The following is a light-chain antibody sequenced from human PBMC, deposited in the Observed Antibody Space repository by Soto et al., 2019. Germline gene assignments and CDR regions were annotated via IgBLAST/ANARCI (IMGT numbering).Light chain of an antibody. Sequence: DFQMTQSPCSLSASVGDRVTITCRASQSISSYLNWYQQKPGKAPKLLIYAASSLQSGVPSRFRGSGSGTDFTLTISSLQPEDFATYFCQQSNSSPPTFGGGTKVDIK. J-gene: IGKJ4*01. CDR3: QQSNSSPPT. CDR2: AAS. CDR1: QSISSY. V-gene: IGKV1-39*01.